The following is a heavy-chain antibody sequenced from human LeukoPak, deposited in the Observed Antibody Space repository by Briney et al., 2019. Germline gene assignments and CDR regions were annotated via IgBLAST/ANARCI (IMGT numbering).Heavy chain of an antibody. CDR2: INHSGST. D-gene: IGHD4-17*01. J-gene: IGHJ4*02. CDR1: GGSFSGYY. V-gene: IGHV4-34*01. Sequence: SETLSLTCAVYGGSFSGYYWSWIRQPPGKGLEWIGEINHSGSTNYNPSLKSRVTISVDTSKNQFSQKLSSVTAADTAVYYCASYNYYGDDYWGQGTLVTVSS. CDR3: ASYNYYGDDY.